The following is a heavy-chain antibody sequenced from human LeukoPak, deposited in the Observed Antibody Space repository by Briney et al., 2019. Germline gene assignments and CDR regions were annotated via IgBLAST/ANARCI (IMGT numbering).Heavy chain of an antibody. Sequence: GGSLTLSCAVSGFTFNNYWMHWLPQAPGKGLVCVSHINSDGSITTYADSVKGRFTISRDNAKNTVYLQMNSLRAEGTGVHDCARALQWPFRFDHSGQGTLVTASS. J-gene: IGHJ4*02. D-gene: IGHD6-19*01. CDR2: INSDGSIT. CDR1: GFTFNNYW. V-gene: IGHV3-74*01. CDR3: ARALQWPFRFDH.